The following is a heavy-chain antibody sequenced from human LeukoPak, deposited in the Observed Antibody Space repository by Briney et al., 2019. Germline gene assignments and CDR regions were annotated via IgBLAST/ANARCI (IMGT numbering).Heavy chain of an antibody. V-gene: IGHV3-74*01. J-gene: IGHJ5*02. CDR2: INDDGSDT. CDR1: GFTFKLYW. D-gene: IGHD1-26*01. CDR3: VRGGASTWS. Sequence: PGGSLRLSCAASGFTFKLYWMHWVRQAPGKGPVWVSRINDDGSDTIYADSVRGRFTISRDDAKNTVYLQMNNLRAEDTAVYYCVRGGASTWSWGQGTLVTVSS.